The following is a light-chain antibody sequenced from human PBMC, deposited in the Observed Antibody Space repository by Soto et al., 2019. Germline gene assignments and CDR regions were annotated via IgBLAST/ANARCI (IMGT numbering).Light chain of an antibody. CDR2: FGS. CDR3: MQALQAPYT. V-gene: IGKV2-28*01. Sequence: DMVMTQSPLSLPVTPGEPASISCRSSQSLLHSNGYNYLDWYLQKPGQSPQLLIFFGSNRASGVPDRISGSGSGTDFTLKISRVEAEDVGVYYCMQALQAPYTFGLGTKLEIK. CDR1: QSLLHSNGYNY. J-gene: IGKJ2*01.